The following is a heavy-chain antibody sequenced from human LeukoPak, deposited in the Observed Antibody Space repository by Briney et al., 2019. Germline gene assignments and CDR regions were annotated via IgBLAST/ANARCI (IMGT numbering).Heavy chain of an antibody. CDR3: ARAGYCSGGSCYFQVDY. J-gene: IGHJ4*02. V-gene: IGHV4-59*01. Sequence: SETLSLTCTVSGDSISSYYWSWIRQPPGKGLEWIGYIYYSGSTNYNPSLKSRVTIPVDTSKNQFSLKLSSVTAADTAVYYCARAGYCSGGSCYFQVDYWGQGTLVTVSS. D-gene: IGHD2-15*01. CDR1: GDSISSYY. CDR2: IYYSGST.